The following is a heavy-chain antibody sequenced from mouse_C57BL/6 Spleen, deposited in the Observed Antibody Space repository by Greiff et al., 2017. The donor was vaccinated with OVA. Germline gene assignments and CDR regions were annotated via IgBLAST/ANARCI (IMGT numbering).Heavy chain of an antibody. J-gene: IGHJ4*01. CDR2: IYPGDGDT. D-gene: IGHD4-1*01. Sequence: VQLQQSGPELVKPGASVKISCKASGYAFSSSWMNWVKQRPGKGLEWIGRIYPGDGDTNYNGKFKGKATLTADKSSSTAYMQLSSLTSEDSAVYFGARSKLTGTGAMDYWGQGTSVTVSS. CDR1: GYAFSSSW. CDR3: ARSKLTGTGAMDY. V-gene: IGHV1-82*01.